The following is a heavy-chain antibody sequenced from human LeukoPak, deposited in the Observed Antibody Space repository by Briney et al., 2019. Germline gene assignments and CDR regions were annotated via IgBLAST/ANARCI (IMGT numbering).Heavy chain of an antibody. J-gene: IGHJ4*02. D-gene: IGHD4-17*01. CDR3: ARDHGGDYDFDY. V-gene: IGHV3-30-3*01. Sequence: GGSLRLSCAASGLTFSSYAMHWVRQAPGKGLEWVAVISYDGSNKYYADSVKGRFTISRDNSKNTLYLQMNSLRAEDTAVYYCARDHGGDYDFDYWGQGTLVTVSS. CDR1: GLTFSSYA. CDR2: ISYDGSNK.